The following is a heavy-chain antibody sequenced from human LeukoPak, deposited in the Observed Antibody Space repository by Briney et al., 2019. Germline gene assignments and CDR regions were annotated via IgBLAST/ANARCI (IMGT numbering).Heavy chain of an antibody. CDR2: IYYSGST. V-gene: IGHV4-39*01. D-gene: IGHD3-3*01. J-gene: IGHJ4*02. Sequence: PSETLSLTCTVSGGSISSSSYYWGWIRQPPGKGLEWIGSIYYSGSTYYNPSLKSRVTISVDTSKNQFSLKLSSVTAADTAVYYCARRMRVLRFLEWLSSIDYWGQGTLVTVSS. CDR1: GGSISSSSYY. CDR3: ARRMRVLRFLEWLSSIDY.